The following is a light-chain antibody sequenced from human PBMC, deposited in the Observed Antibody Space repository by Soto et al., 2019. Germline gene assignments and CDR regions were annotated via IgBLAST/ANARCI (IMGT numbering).Light chain of an antibody. V-gene: IGLV2-23*03. Sequence: QSVLTHPASLSGSPGQSITISCTGGSSDVGSYDLVSWYQQHPGKAPKVMIYEGSKRPSGVSSRFSGSKSGNTASLTISGLQAEDEADYYCCSYAGSSTFVFGTGTKVTVL. CDR3: CSYAGSSTFV. J-gene: IGLJ1*01. CDR2: EGS. CDR1: SSDVGSYDL.